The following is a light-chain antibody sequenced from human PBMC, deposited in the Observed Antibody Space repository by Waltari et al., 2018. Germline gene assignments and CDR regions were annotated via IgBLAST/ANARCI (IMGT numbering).Light chain of an antibody. V-gene: IGKV3-15*01. CDR3: QQYNNWPRT. Sequence: EKVMTQSPATLSVSPGERATLSCRVSQSISTNLAWYQQKPGQAPRLLIYGASTRATGIPARFSGSGSGTKFTLSISSLQSEDFAIYYCQQYNNWPRTFGQGTKVEIK. J-gene: IGKJ1*01. CDR2: GAS. CDR1: QSISTN.